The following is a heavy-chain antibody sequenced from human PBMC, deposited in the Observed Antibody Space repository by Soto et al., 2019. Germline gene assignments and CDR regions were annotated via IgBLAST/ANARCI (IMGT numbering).Heavy chain of an antibody. CDR3: ANECTAMVTNTHD. V-gene: IGHV3-23*01. CDR1: GFTFSSYA. D-gene: IGHD5-18*01. Sequence: EVQLLESGGGLVQPGGSLRLSCAASGFTFSSYAMSWVRQAPGKGLEWVSAISGSGGSTYYADSVKGRFTISRDNSKNTLYVQMNSLRAEDTAVYYCANECTAMVTNTHDWGQGTLVTVSS. CDR2: ISGSGGST. J-gene: IGHJ4*02.